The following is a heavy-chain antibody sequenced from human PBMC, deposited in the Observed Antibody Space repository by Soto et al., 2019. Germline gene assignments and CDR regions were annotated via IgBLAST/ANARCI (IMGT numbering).Heavy chain of an antibody. CDR1: GGSISRSSYY. CDR2: IYYSGST. Sequence: QLQLQESGPGLVKPSETLSLTCTVSGGSISRSSYYWGWIRQPPGKGLEWIGSIYYSGSTYYNPSLKRRATPSVDTSKNQFSLKLSSVTAADTAVYYCARHDYGGFGLWGQGTLVTVSS. D-gene: IGHD4-17*01. CDR3: ARHDYGGFGL. V-gene: IGHV4-39*01. J-gene: IGHJ4*02.